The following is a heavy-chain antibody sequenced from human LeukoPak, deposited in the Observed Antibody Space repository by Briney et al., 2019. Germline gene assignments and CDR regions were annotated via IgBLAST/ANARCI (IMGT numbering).Heavy chain of an antibody. D-gene: IGHD3-22*01. V-gene: IGHV3-30*04. CDR1: GLTYSSFA. J-gene: IGHJ4*02. CDR2: ISYDGSNK. CDR3: ARGPRYYYDSSGYYPPHDY. Sequence: GGSLRLSCTASGLTYSSFAMSWVRQAPGKGLEWVAVISYDGSNKYYADSVKGRFTISRDNSKNTLYLQMNSLRAEDTAVYYCARGPRYYYDSSGYYPPHDYWGQGTLVTVSS.